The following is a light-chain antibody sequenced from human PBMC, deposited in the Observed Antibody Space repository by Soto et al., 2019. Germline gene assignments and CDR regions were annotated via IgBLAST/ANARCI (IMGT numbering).Light chain of an antibody. V-gene: IGKV1-39*01. J-gene: IGKJ5*01. CDR2: AAS. Sequence: DIQMTQSPSSLSASVGDRVTITCRASQSISSYLNWYQQHPGKAPKLLIYAASSLQGGVPSRFSGSGSGIDFTLTITSLQPEDFATYYCQQSYSSPPITFGQGTRLELK. CDR3: QQSYSSPPIT. CDR1: QSISSY.